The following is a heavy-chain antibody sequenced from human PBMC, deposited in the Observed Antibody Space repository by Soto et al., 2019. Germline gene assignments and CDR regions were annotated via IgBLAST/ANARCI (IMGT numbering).Heavy chain of an antibody. CDR3: ARSPGRDGYNNFDY. CDR2: ISSSSSYI. D-gene: IGHD1-1*01. Sequence: GGSLRLSCAASGFTFSIYSMNWVRQAPGKGLEWVSSISSSSSYIYYADSVKGRFTISRGNAKNSLYLQMNTLRAEDTAVYYCARSPGRDGYNNFDYWGQGTLVTVSS. CDR1: GFTFSIYS. J-gene: IGHJ4*02. V-gene: IGHV3-21*01.